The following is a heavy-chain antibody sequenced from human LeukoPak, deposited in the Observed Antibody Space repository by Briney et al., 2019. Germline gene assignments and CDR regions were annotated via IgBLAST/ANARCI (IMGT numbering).Heavy chain of an antibody. CDR2: ISSSGSTI. CDR3: ARDYYYSSGRFDY. J-gene: IGHJ4*02. V-gene: IGHV3-48*03. Sequence: GGSLRLSCAASGFSFSTYEMNWVRQAPGKGLGWVSYISSSGSTIYYAGSVKGRFTISRDNAKNSLYLQMNSLRAEDTAVYYCARDYYYSSGRFDYWGQGTLVTVSS. D-gene: IGHD3-10*01. CDR1: GFSFSTYE.